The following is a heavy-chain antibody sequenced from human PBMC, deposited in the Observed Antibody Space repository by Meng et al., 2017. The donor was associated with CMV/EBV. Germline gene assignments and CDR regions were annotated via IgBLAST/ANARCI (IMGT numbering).Heavy chain of an antibody. V-gene: IGHV3-66*02. J-gene: IGHJ4*02. D-gene: IGHD6-25*01. CDR2: IYSGGTT. Sequence: GESLKISCAASGFTVSSNYMDWVRQAPGKGLEWVSVIYSGGTTKYADSVKGRFIISRDNSKNTLSLQVNSLRPEDTAVYYCAREIGTAAGRFDYWGQGSLVTVPQ. CDR1: GFTVSSNY. CDR3: AREIGTAAGRFDY.